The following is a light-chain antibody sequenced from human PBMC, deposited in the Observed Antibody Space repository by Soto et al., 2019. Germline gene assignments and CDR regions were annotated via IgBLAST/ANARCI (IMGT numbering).Light chain of an antibody. CDR1: SSDVGGYNY. J-gene: IGLJ1*01. CDR2: DVS. CDR3: CSDAGSYTLV. V-gene: IGLV2-11*01. Sequence: QSALTQPRSVSGSPGQSVTISCTGTSSDVGGYNYVSWYQQHPGKAPKLMIYDVSKRPSGVPDSFSGSKSGNTASLTISGLQAEDEADYYCCSDAGSYTLVYGTGTKLTVL.